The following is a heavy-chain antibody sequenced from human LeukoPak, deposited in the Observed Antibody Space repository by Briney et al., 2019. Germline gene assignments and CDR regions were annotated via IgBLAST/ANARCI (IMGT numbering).Heavy chain of an antibody. J-gene: IGHJ4*02. V-gene: IGHV3-23*01. Sequence: GGSLRLSCAASGLTFSSYAMSWVRQAPGKGLGWVSAISGSGGSTNYADSVKGRFTISRDNSKNTLFLQMNSLRAEDTAVYYCAKGKVIAAANFDYWGQGTLVTVSS. CDR2: ISGSGGST. D-gene: IGHD6-13*01. CDR1: GLTFSSYA. CDR3: AKGKVIAAANFDY.